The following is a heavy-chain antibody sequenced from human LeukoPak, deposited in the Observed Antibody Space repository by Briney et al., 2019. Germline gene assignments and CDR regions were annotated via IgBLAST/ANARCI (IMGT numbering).Heavy chain of an antibody. D-gene: IGHD1-26*01. V-gene: IGHV4-39*01. Sequence: SETLSLTCTVSGVSISTSTYYWAWTRQPPGKGLEWIGSMFYRGSTYYNPSLKSRVTISVDTSKNQFSLKLSSVTASDTAIFYCARQGGWGGAASLIEYWGQGTLVTVSS. CDR1: GVSISTSTYY. CDR2: MFYRGST. J-gene: IGHJ4*02. CDR3: ARQGGWGGAASLIEY.